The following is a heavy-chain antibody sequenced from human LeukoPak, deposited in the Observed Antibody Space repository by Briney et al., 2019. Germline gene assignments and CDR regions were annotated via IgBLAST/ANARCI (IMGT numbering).Heavy chain of an antibody. J-gene: IGHJ5*02. CDR1: GYTFTGYY. D-gene: IGHD1-7*01. V-gene: IGHV1-2*02. CDR3: ATSGTNWNYVWNNWFDP. Sequence: ASVKVSCKASGYTFTGYYMHWVRQAPGQGLEWVGWINTNSGGTNYAQKFQGRVTMTRDTSISTAYMELSRLRSDDTAVYYCATSGTNWNYVWNNWFDPWGQGTLVTVAS. CDR2: INTNSGGT.